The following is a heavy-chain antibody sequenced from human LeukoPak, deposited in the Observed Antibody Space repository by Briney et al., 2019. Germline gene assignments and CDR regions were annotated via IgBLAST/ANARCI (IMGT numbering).Heavy chain of an antibody. CDR2: TYYSGST. CDR1: GGSISSYY. V-gene: IGHV4-59*01. D-gene: IGHD6-19*01. CDR3: ATHRYSSGWYVRDY. Sequence: SETLSLTCTVSGGSISSYYWSWIRQPPGKGLEWIGYTYYSGSTNYSPSLRSRVTISVDTSKNQFSLKLSSVTAADTAVYYCATHRYSSGWYVRDYWGQGTLVTVSS. J-gene: IGHJ4*02.